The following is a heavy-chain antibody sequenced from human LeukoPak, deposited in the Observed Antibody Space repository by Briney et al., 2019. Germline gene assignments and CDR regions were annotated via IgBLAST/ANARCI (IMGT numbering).Heavy chain of an antibody. D-gene: IGHD6-13*01. CDR1: GYKFPSYW. Sequence: PGESLKISCKASGYKFPSYWIGWVRQLPGKGLEWMGIIYPDDSDTRYSPSFQGQVTISVDKSITTAYLQWSSLKASDTAMYYCAKLGAYSSSWYGFVDYWGQGTLVTVSS. CDR3: AKLGAYSSSWYGFVDY. V-gene: IGHV5-51*01. CDR2: IYPDDSDT. J-gene: IGHJ4*02.